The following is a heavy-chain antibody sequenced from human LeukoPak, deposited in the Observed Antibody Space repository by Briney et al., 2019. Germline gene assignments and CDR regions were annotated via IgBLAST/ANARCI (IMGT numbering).Heavy chain of an antibody. Sequence: PSETLSLTCAVYGGSFSRYSWNWIRQPPGKGLEWIGEVNHSGGTNYNPSLKSRVTISVDTSKNQFSLKLSSVTAADTAVYYCAREEDSSSWSFDYWGQGTLVTVSS. CDR1: GGSFSRYS. J-gene: IGHJ4*02. D-gene: IGHD6-13*01. CDR3: AREEDSSSWSFDY. CDR2: VNHSGGT. V-gene: IGHV4-34*01.